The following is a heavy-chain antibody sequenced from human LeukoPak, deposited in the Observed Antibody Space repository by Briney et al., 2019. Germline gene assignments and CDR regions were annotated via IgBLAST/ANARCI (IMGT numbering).Heavy chain of an antibody. V-gene: IGHV4-34*01. CDR3: TRMTTGHDY. D-gene: IGHD1-14*01. J-gene: IGHJ4*02. CDR2: INHSGYT. Sequence: PSETLSLTCAVSGVSFYDYYWSWVRQSPGKGLEWIGEINHSGYTNDSPSLKSRVTISIDTSRKQFSLNLRSVTVADTAVYYCTRMTTGHDYWGQGTLVTVSS. CDR1: GVSFYDYY.